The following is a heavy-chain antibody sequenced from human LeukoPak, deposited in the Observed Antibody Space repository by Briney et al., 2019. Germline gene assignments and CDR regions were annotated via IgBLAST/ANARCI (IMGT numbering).Heavy chain of an antibody. Sequence: SETLSLTCAVYGVSISSDNWWTWVRQPPGKGLEWIGETHRSGDTKYNPSLNGRVTISMDNSKNQLSLNLISVTAADTAIYFCTTRHHSRTYMVPLDSWGQGTLVTVSS. CDR1: GVSISSDNW. CDR3: TTRHHSRTYMVPLDS. D-gene: IGHD3-10*01. V-gene: IGHV4/OR15-8*02. CDR2: THRSGDT. J-gene: IGHJ4*02.